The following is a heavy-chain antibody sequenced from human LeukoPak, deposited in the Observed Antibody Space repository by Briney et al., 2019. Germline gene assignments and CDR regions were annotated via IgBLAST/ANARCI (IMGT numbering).Heavy chain of an antibody. D-gene: IGHD2-15*01. Sequence: GGSLRLFCAASGFTFSSYGMHWVRQAPGKGLEWVAFIRYDGSNKYYADSVKGRFTISRDNSNNTLYLQMNSLRAEDTAVYYCAKDQGRYCSGGSCYSGFDYWGQGTLVTVSS. CDR2: IRYDGSNK. CDR1: GFTFSSYG. V-gene: IGHV3-30*02. J-gene: IGHJ4*02. CDR3: AKDQGRYCSGGSCYSGFDY.